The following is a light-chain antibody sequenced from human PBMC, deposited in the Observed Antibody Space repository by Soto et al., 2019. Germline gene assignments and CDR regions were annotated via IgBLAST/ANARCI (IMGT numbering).Light chain of an antibody. CDR2: EVS. V-gene: IGLV2-14*01. J-gene: IGLJ2*01. CDR1: SSDVGGYKF. CDR3: SSYTLRRTLG. Sequence: QSALTQPASVSGSPGQSITISCTGTSSDVGGYKFVSWYQQHPGKAPKLMIYEVSNRPSGVSNRFSGSKSGNTASLNISGHQAEDEAAYFSSSYTLRRTLGFGGGTTLTVL.